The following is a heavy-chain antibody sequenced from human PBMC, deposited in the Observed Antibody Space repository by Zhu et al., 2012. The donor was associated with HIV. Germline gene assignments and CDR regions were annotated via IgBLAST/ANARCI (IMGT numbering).Heavy chain of an antibody. Sequence: QVQLKESGPGLVKPSQSLSLTCSVSGDSIHGGSHYWGWIRQSPGKGLEWIGSIYFSGSTYYNPSLESRVTISLDRSKNQFSLKLTSVTAADTAVYYCARQGQNWFGEFGAFEXWGQGTMVVVSS. CDR3: ARQGQNWFGEFGAFEX. D-gene: IGHD3-10*01. V-gene: IGHV4-39*01. CDR1: GDSIHGGSHY. J-gene: IGHJ3*01. CDR2: IYFSGST.